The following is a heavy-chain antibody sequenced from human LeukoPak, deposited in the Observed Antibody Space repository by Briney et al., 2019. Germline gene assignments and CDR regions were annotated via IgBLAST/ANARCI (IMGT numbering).Heavy chain of an antibody. D-gene: IGHD5-12*01. V-gene: IGHV4-34*01. J-gene: IGHJ4*02. CDR3: ASSMDSGYDLLDFDY. CDR1: GGSFSGYY. CDR2: INHSGST. Sequence: SETLTLTCAVYGGSFSGYYWSWIRQPPGKGLEWIGEINHSGSTNYNPYLKSRVTISVDTSKNQFSLKLSSVTAADTAVYYCASSMDSGYDLLDFDYWGQGTLVTVSS.